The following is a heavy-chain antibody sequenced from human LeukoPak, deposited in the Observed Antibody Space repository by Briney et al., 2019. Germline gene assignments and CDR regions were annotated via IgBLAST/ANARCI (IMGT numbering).Heavy chain of an antibody. V-gene: IGHV1-18*01. J-gene: IGHJ4*02. CDR1: GYSFTRNG. CDR3: ARDVNYAFDY. D-gene: IGHD3-16*01. CDR2: ISANSGNT. Sequence: ASVKVSCKPSGYSFTRNGISWVRQAPGQGLEWMAWISANSGNTNYAQNFQDRVTLTIDTSTSTAYMELRSLRSDDTAVYYCARDVNYAFDYWGQGTLVTVSS.